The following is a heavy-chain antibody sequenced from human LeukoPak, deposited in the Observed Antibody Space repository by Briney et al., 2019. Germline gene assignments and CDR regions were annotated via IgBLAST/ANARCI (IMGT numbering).Heavy chain of an antibody. CDR1: GGSFSGYY. CDR2: INHSGST. J-gene: IGHJ5*02. D-gene: IGHD6-13*01. V-gene: IGHV4-34*01. Sequence: PSETLSLTCAVYGGSFSGYYWSWIRQPPGKGLEWIGEINHSGSTNYNPSLKSRVTISVDTSKNQFSLKLSSVTAADTAVYYCVRGGYSSSWYSFAPKNWFDPWGQGTLVTVSS. CDR3: VRGGYSSSWYSFAPKNWFDP.